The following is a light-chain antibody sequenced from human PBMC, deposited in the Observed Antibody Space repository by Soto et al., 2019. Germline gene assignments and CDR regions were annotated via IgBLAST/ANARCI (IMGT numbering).Light chain of an antibody. CDR1: QSISSW. Sequence: DIQMTQSPSTLSASVGDRVTITCRASQSISSWLAWYQQKPGKAPKLLIYKASSLASGVPSRFSGSGSGTEFTLTISSLQPDDFATYYCQQYNSRTFGQGTKVEIK. J-gene: IGKJ1*01. CDR2: KAS. CDR3: QQYNSRT. V-gene: IGKV1-5*03.